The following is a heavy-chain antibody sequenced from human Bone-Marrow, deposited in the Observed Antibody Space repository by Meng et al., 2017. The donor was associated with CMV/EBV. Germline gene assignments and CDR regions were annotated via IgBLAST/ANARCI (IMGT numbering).Heavy chain of an antibody. Sequence: ASVKVSCKASGYTLASYFIHWVRQAPGQGLEWMGIINPIGGTATYAQKFQGRVTMTRDTSTSTVYMDLSSLRSQDTAVYYCARDHGSSTKTGMDVWGQGTTVTVAS. CDR3: ARDHGSSTKTGMDV. V-gene: IGHV1-46*01. CDR2: INPIGGTA. J-gene: IGHJ6*02. D-gene: IGHD6-6*01. CDR1: GYTLASYF.